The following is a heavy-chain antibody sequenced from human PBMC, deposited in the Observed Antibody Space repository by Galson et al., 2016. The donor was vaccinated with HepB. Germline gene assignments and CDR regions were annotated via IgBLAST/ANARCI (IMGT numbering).Heavy chain of an antibody. V-gene: IGHV3-33*07. Sequence: SLRLSCAGSEFTFSHYGMFWVRQAPGKGLEWVAAVSYNGSDKYYADSVKGRFAISRDNSKNTVYLEMNSLRVEDTAVYYCARDGPRRLGLRFYGMDVWGQGTTVTVPS. J-gene: IGHJ6*02. CDR2: VSYNGSDK. D-gene: IGHD5/OR15-5a*01. CDR1: EFTFSHYG. CDR3: ARDGPRRLGLRFYGMDV.